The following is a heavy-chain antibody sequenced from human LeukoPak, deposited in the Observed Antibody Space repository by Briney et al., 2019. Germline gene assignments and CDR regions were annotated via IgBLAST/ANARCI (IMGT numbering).Heavy chain of an antibody. CDR1: GYSFTSYW. V-gene: IGHV5-10-1*01. CDR3: ARHVVYCSGGSCTSGRFDI. Sequence: GESLKISCKASGYSFTSYWISWVRQMPGKGLEWMGRIDPSDSYTNYSPSFQGHVTISADKSISTAYLKWSSLKASDTAMYYCARHVVYCSGGSCTSGRFDIWGQGTMVTVSS. J-gene: IGHJ3*02. CDR2: IDPSDSYT. D-gene: IGHD2-15*01.